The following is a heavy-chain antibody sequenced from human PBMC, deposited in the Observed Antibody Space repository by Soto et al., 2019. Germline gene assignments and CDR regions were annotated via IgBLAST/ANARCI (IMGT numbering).Heavy chain of an antibody. D-gene: IGHD3-9*01. CDR2: ISAYNGNT. CDR3: ARDEYDILTGYYNPDY. Sequence: ASVKVSCKASGYTFANYAIHWVRQAPGQRLEWMGWISAYNGNTNYAQKLQGRVTMTTDTSTSTAYMELRSLRSDDTAVYYCARDEYDILTGYYNPDYWGQGTLVTVSS. V-gene: IGHV1-18*01. J-gene: IGHJ4*02. CDR1: GYTFANYA.